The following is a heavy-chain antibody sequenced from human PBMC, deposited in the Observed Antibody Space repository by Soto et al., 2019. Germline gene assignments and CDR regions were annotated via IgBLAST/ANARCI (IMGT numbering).Heavy chain of an antibody. D-gene: IGHD2-2*01. V-gene: IGHV3-23*01. J-gene: IGHJ4*02. CDR2: ISGSGGHT. CDR3: AGRYCNSSRCYGPYY. Sequence: GGSLRLSCADSGFTFSSYGMTWVRQAPGKGLEWVSAISGSGGHTYYADSVKGRFTISRDNSKDTLYLQMNSLRAEDTAVYYCAGRYCNSSRCYGPYYWGQGTLVTVSS. CDR1: GFTFSSYG.